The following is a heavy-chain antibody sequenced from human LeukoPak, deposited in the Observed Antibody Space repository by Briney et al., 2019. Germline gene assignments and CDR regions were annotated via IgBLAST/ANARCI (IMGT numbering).Heavy chain of an antibody. Sequence: GSSVKVSCKASGGTFSSYAISWVRQAPGQGLEWMGGIIPIFGTANYAQKFQGRVTITADESTSTAYMELSSLRSEATAVYYCATRIPAVNYYYYYMDVWSKGTTVTVSS. CDR2: IIPIFGTA. V-gene: IGHV1-69*01. CDR3: ATRIPAVNYYYYYMDV. D-gene: IGHD2-2*01. CDR1: GGTFSSYA. J-gene: IGHJ6*03.